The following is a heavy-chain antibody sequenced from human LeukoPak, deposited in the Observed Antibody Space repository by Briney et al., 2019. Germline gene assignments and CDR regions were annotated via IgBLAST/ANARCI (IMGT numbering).Heavy chain of an antibody. Sequence: SETLSLTCAVSGGSISNTNWWSWVRQPPGKGLEWIGEIYHSGSTNYNPSLKSRVTISVDKSKNQFSLKLTSVTAADTAVYYCARDTDSTGYHYWGQGTLVTVSS. CDR1: GGSISNTNW. V-gene: IGHV4-4*02. D-gene: IGHD3-22*01. CDR2: IYHSGST. J-gene: IGHJ4*02. CDR3: ARDTDSTGYHY.